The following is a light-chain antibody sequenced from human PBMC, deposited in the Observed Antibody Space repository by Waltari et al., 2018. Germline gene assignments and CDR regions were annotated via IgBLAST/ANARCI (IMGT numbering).Light chain of an antibody. V-gene: IGLV4-69*01. J-gene: IGLJ2*01. CDR2: VSSAGSH. Sequence: QVVLTQSPSASASLGASVKLTCTLSSGPRRYAIACPPQQPGKGPRYLMKVSSAGSHQKGDGIPDRFSGSSSGTERYLTISSVQSEDEADYYCQTWDTGTHVVFGGGTKLTVL. CDR1: SGPRRYA. CDR3: QTWDTGTHVV.